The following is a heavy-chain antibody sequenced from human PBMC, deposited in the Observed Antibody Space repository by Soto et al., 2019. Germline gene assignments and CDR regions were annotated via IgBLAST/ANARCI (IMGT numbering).Heavy chain of an antibody. J-gene: IGHJ4*02. CDR3: AIKGGYYYDSSGYYRN. D-gene: IGHD3-22*01. V-gene: IGHV1-46*01. Sequence: GASVKVSCKASGYTFTSYYMHWVRQAPGQGLEWMGIINPSGGSTSYAQKFQGRVTMTRDTSTSTVYMELSSLRSEDTAVYYCAIKGGYYYDSSGYYRNWGQGTLVTVSS. CDR2: INPSGGST. CDR1: GYTFTSYY.